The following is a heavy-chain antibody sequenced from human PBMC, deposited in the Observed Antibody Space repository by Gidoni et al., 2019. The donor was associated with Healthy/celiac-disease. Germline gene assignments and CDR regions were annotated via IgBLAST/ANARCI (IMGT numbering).Heavy chain of an antibody. CDR3: ASLLGGDAFDI. Sequence: EVQLVESGGGLVKPGGSLRLACAASGFTFSSNSMNWVRQAPGKGLECGSSISSSSSYIYYADSVKVRFPISRDNAKNSLFLQMNSLRAEDTAVYYCASLLGGDAFDIWGQGTMVTVSS. V-gene: IGHV3-21*01. J-gene: IGHJ3*02. D-gene: IGHD3-3*02. CDR1: GFTFSSNS. CDR2: ISSSSSYI.